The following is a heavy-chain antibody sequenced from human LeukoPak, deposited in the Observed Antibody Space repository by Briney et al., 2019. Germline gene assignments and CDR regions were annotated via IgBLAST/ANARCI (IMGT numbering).Heavy chain of an antibody. CDR2: MNPNSGNT. CDR1: GYTFTSYD. J-gene: IGHJ4*02. D-gene: IGHD3-10*01. CDR3: AIGRGAYGSGSYYNIILSY. V-gene: IGHV1-8*01. Sequence: ASVKVSCKASGYTFTSYDINWVRQATGQGLEWMGWMNPNSGNTGYAQKFQGRVTMTRNTSISIAYMELSSLRSEDTAVYYCAIGRGAYGSGSYYNIILSYWGQGTLVTVSS.